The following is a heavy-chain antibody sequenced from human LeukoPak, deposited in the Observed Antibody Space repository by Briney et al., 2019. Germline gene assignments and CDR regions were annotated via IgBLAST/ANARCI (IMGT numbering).Heavy chain of an antibody. CDR2: ISRSVDTI. V-gene: IGHV3-48*01. CDR3: ATGNAFDI. CDR1: GFTCGTYS. Sequence: GGSLRLSCAASGFTCGTYSMNWVRQAPGKGLEWVAYISRSVDTIYYADSVKGRFTISRDHAKNSIYLQMNSLRAEDTAVYYCATGNAFDIWGQGRMVTVSS. J-gene: IGHJ3*02.